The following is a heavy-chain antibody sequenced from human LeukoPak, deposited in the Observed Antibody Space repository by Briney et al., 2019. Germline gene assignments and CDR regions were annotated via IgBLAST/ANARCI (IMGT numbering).Heavy chain of an antibody. CDR3: ARGGRGDYRNEYYFDY. D-gene: IGHD4-11*01. CDR2: INHSGST. J-gene: IGHJ4*02. CDR1: GGSLSGYY. Sequence: SETLSLTCAVYGGSLSGYYWSWIRQPPGKGLEWIGEINHSGSTNYNPSLKSRVTISVDTSKNQFSLKLSSVTVADTAVYYCARGGRGDYRNEYYFDYWGQGTLVTVSS. V-gene: IGHV4-34*01.